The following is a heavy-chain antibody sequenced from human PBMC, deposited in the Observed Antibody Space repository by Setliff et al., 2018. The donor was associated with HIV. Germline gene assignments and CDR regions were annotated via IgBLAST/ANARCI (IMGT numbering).Heavy chain of an antibody. CDR3: AREIGDYYDSSGYYPPTDYYYGMDV. CDR1: GGTFSSYT. CDR2: IIPIFGTA. Sequence: SVKVSCKASGGTFSSYTISWVRQAPGQGLEWMGGIIPIFGTANYAQKFQGRVTITADESTSTAYMELSSLRSEDTAVYYCAREIGDYYDSSGYYPPTDYYYGMDVWGQGTTVTVSS. V-gene: IGHV1-69*13. J-gene: IGHJ6*02. D-gene: IGHD3-22*01.